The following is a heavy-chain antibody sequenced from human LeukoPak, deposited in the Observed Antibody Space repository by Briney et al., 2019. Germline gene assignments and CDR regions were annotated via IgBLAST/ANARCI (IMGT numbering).Heavy chain of an antibody. Sequence: SSETLSLTCTVFDGSITNYDWSWVRQPPGKGLEFIGHVHYSGTADYNPSPKSRVTISIDTSKKHFFLKLKSVTAADTAVYYCARGYGDFRVEGRYFHSWGQGTLVTVSS. V-gene: IGHV4-59*01. D-gene: IGHD4-17*01. CDR2: VHYSGTA. CDR3: ARGYGDFRVEGRYFHS. J-gene: IGHJ4*02. CDR1: DGSITNYD.